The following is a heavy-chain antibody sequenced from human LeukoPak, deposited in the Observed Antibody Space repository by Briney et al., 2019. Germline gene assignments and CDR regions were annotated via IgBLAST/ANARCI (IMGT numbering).Heavy chain of an antibody. CDR1: GGTFSSYT. Sequence: GASVKVSCKASGGTFSSYTISWVRQAPGQGLEWMGRIIPILGIANYAQKFQGRVTITADKSTSTAYMELSSLRSEDAAVYYCARISSYDSSAYPPGNWGQGTLVTVSS. CDR3: ARISSYDSSAYPPGN. V-gene: IGHV1-69*02. J-gene: IGHJ4*02. CDR2: IIPILGIA. D-gene: IGHD3-22*01.